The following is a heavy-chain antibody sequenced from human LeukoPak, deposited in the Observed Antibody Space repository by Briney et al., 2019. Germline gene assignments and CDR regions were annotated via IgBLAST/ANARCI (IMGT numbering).Heavy chain of an antibody. D-gene: IGHD6-13*01. CDR3: ARNLIPEQLVLNF. CDR2: IYYTGST. J-gene: IGHJ4*02. CDR1: GGSISSYY. V-gene: IGHV4-59*01. Sequence: SETLSLTCTVSGGSISSYYWSWIRQPPGKGLEWIGYIYYTGSTNYNPSLKSRVTISVDTSKNQFSLKLSSVTAADTAVYYCARNLIPEQLVLNFWGQGTLVTVSS.